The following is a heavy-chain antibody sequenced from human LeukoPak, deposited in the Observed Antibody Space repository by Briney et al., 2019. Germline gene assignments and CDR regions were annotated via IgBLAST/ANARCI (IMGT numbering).Heavy chain of an antibody. D-gene: IGHD6-13*01. CDR2: IGSAGDT. J-gene: IGHJ4*02. CDR3: ARDAGSWTLDY. Sequence: PGASLRLSCAASGFTFSRYDMHWVRQATGKGLEWVSAIGSAGDTHYPGSVKGRFTISRESAKNSLYLQMNSLRAGDTAVYYCARDAGSWTLDYWGQGTQVTNSA. CDR1: GFTFSRYD. V-gene: IGHV3-13*04.